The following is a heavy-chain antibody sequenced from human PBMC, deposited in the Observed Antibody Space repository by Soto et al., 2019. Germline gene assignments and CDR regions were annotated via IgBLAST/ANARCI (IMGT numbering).Heavy chain of an antibody. CDR2: IKSKTDGGTT. CDR1: GFTYSNAW. J-gene: IGHJ4*02. D-gene: IGHD6-19*01. V-gene: IGHV3-15*01. CDR3: TTHLPVIYFVEEWLAGGDFAY. Sequence: EVQLVESGGGLVKPGGSLRLSCAASGFTYSNAWMSWVRQAPGKWLEWVGRIKSKTDGGTTDYAAPVKGRFTISRDDSKNTLYLQMNSLKTEDTAVYYCTTHLPVIYFVEEWLAGGDFAYWGQGTLVTVSS.